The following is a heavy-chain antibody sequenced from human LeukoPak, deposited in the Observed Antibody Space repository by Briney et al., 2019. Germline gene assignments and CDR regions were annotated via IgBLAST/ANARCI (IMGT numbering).Heavy chain of an antibody. CDR2: ISAYNGNT. D-gene: IGHD3-22*01. V-gene: IGHV1-18*01. CDR1: GYTFTNYG. Sequence: ASVKVSCKASGYTFTNYGISWVRQAPGQGLEWMGWISAYNGNTNYAQGLQGRVTLTTDTSTSTAYMGLRSLRSDDTAVYYCARVRITMTVVVITLADYWGQGTLVTVSS. CDR3: ARVRITMTVVVITLADY. J-gene: IGHJ4*02.